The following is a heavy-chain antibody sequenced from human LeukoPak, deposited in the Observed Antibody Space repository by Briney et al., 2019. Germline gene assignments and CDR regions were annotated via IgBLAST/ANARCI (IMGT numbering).Heavy chain of an antibody. CDR1: GGSISSYY. J-gene: IGHJ3*02. V-gene: IGHV4-59*01. CDR3: ATNYYGDAFDI. Sequence: SETLSLTCTVSGGSISSYYWSWSRQPPGKGLEWIGYIYYSGSTNYNPSLKSRVTISVDTSKNQFSLKLSSVTAADTAVYYCATNYYGDAFDIWGQGTMVTVSS. D-gene: IGHD3-10*01. CDR2: IYYSGST.